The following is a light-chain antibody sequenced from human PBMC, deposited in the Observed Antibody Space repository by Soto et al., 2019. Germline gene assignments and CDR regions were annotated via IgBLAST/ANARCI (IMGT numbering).Light chain of an antibody. CDR3: QHWVDYMWT. CDR1: QSISSW. J-gene: IGKJ1*01. V-gene: IGKV1-5*03. CDR2: KAS. Sequence: IRLTQSPSTLSASVGDRVTITCRASQSISSWLAWYQQKPGKAPKLLIYKASTLESGVPSRFSGSGSGTEFTLTISSLQPDDFATYYCQHWVDYMWTFGQGTKVEIK.